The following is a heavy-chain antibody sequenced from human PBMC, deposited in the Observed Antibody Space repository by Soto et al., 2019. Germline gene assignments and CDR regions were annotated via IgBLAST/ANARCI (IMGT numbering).Heavy chain of an antibody. Sequence: EVQLLESGGGLVQPGGSLRLSCVASGFTFSIYSMTWVRQAPGKGLEWVSLITGSGITTYYADSVKGRFTISRDNSKNTLFQQMNSLRAEDTAVYYCAKAVSGSIRYFDFWGQGTLVTVSS. CDR1: GFTFSIYS. V-gene: IGHV3-23*01. CDR2: ITGSGITT. CDR3: AKAVSGSIRYFDF. D-gene: IGHD1-26*01. J-gene: IGHJ4*02.